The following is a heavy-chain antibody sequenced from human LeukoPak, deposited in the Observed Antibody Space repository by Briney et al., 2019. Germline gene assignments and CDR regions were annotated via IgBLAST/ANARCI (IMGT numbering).Heavy chain of an antibody. Sequence: SQTLSLTCTVSGGSISSGDYYWSWIRQPPGKGLEWIGYIYYSGSTYYNPSLKSRVTISVDTSKNQSSLKLSSVTAADTAVYYCARGFSSGYYYVAFDIWGQGTMVTVSS. CDR2: IYYSGST. J-gene: IGHJ3*02. V-gene: IGHV4-30-4*01. CDR3: ARGFSSGYYYVAFDI. CDR1: GGSISSGDYY. D-gene: IGHD3-22*01.